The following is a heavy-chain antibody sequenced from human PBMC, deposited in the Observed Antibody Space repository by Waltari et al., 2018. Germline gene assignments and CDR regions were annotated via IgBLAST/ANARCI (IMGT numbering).Heavy chain of an antibody. Sequence: QVQLQQSGPGLVKPSQTLSLTCAVSGDSLFTTSVAWNWIRQSPSRGLEWLGRTYYRSQWRNDYALSVKGRITVNPDTSKNHFSLQLDSVTPDDTAVYYCARGKFTAFDIWGQGTMATVSS. CDR3: ARGKFTAFDI. CDR2: TYYRSQWRN. CDR1: GDSLFTTSVA. J-gene: IGHJ3*02. V-gene: IGHV6-1*01.